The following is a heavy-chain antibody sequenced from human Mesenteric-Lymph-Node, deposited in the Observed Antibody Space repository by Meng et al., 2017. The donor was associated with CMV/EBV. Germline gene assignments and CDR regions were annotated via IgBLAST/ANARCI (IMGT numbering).Heavy chain of an antibody. V-gene: IGHV3-7*01. D-gene: IGHD3-3*01. CDR2: IKQDGSEK. CDR1: GFTFSSYW. CDR3: ARDLRFLESYDY. Sequence: CAASGFTFSSYWMSWVRQAPGKGLEWVANIKQDGSEKYYVDSVKGRFTISRDNAKNSLYLQMNSLRAEDTAVYYCARDLRFLESYDYWGQGTLVTVSS. J-gene: IGHJ4*02.